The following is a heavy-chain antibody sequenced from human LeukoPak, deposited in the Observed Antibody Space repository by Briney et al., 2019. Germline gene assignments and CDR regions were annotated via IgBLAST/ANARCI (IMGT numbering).Heavy chain of an antibody. V-gene: IGHV1-69*06. D-gene: IGHD4/OR15-4a*01. CDR2: IIPIFGTA. CDR1: GGTFSSYA. J-gene: IGHJ6*03. CDR3: AVNYVYGDHAHRNPGAYYYMDV. Sequence: GASVKVSCKASGGTFSSYAISWVRQAPGQGLEWMGGIIPIFGTANYAQKFQGRVTITADKSTSTAYMELSSLRSEDTAVYYCAVNYVYGDHAHRNPGAYYYMDVWGKGTTVTVSS.